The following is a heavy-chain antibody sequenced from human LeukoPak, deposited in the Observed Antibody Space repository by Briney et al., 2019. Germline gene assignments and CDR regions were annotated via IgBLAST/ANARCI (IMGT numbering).Heavy chain of an antibody. D-gene: IGHD1-26*01. CDR2: IKQDGSEK. CDR1: GFTFSSYW. CDR3: ERNSGTNP. V-gene: IGHV3-7*01. J-gene: IGHJ5*02. Sequence: GGSLRLSCGASGFTFSSYWMSWVRQAPGKGLEWVANIKQDGSEKYYVDSVKGRFTISRDNAKNSLYLQMNSLRAEDTAVDYCERNSGTNPWGQGTLVTVSS.